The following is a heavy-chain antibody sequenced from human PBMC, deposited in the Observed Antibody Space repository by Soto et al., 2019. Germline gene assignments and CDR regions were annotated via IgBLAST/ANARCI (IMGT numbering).Heavy chain of an antibody. CDR2: INPSGATT. J-gene: IGHJ4*02. CDR3: ARRDCFSSSCYFKY. CDR1: GYTFTSYY. Sequence: QVSLVQSGAEVKKPGASVKVSCKASGYTFTSYYVHWVRQAPGQGLEWMGIINPSGATTTYAQNFQGRGGMTRDTSASTVYMELSSLRSEDTAVYYCARRDCFSSSCYFKYWGQGTLVTVSS. V-gene: IGHV1-46*01. D-gene: IGHD2-2*01.